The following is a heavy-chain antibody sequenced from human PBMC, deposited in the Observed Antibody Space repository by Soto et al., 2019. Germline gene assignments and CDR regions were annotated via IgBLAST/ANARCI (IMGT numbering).Heavy chain of an antibody. D-gene: IGHD5-12*01. Sequence: SETVSLTCTVSGGSISSGDYYWSWIRQPPGKGLAWIGYIYCSGRTYYNPSLKSRVTISVDTSKHQYSLKPRSVTAAHTAVYYCARAAWGKDRVATYTVWLDPWGQGTLVTVAS. CDR2: IYCSGRT. V-gene: IGHV4-30-4*02. J-gene: IGHJ5*02. CDR3: ARAAWGKDRVATYTVWLDP. CDR1: GGSISSGDYY.